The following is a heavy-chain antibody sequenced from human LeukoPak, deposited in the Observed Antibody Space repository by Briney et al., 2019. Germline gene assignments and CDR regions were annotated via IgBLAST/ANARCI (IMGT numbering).Heavy chain of an antibody. CDR1: GFTVSSSY. CDR2: IYSGGSA. J-gene: IGHJ4*02. V-gene: IGHV3-53*01. Sequence: GGSLRLSCAASGFTVSSSYMSWVRQAPGKGLEWVSVIYSGGSAYYADSVKGRFTISRDNSKNTLYLQMNSLRAEDTAVYYCARLGFNCGDGGYFDYWGQGTLVTVSS. CDR3: ARLGFNCGDGGYFDY. D-gene: IGHD4-17*01.